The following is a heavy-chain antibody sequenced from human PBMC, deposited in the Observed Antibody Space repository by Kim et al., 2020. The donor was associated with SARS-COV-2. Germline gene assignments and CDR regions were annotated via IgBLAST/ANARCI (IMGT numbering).Heavy chain of an antibody. D-gene: IGHD3-10*01. V-gene: IGHV4-34*01. CDR2: INHSGST. Sequence: SETLSLICAVYGGSFSSYYWSWIRQPPGKGLEWIGEINHSGSTKYNPSLESRVTILVDTSKNQFSLKLRSVTAADTAMYYCARVGGYYYYYMDVWGNGTT. CDR1: GGSFSSYY. J-gene: IGHJ6*03. CDR3: ARVGGYYYYYMDV.